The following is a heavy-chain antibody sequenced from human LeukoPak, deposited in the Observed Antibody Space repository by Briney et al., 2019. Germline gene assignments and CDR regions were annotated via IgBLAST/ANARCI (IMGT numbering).Heavy chain of an antibody. J-gene: IGHJ4*02. CDR3: ARDHRKWLVDY. CDR2: IYPRDGST. D-gene: IGHD6-19*01. CDR1: GYTFTSNY. V-gene: IGHV1-46*01. Sequence: ASVKVSCKASGYTFTSNYIHWVRQAPGQGLEWMGMIYPRDGSTSYAQKLQGRVTMTTDTSTSTAYMELRSLRSDDTAVYYCARDHRKWLVDYWGQGTLVTVSS.